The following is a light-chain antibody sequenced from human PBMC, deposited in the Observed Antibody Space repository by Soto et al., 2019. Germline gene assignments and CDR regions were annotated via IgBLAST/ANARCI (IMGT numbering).Light chain of an antibody. CDR3: QQFNKWPRT. Sequence: ESVLTQSPAALSLSPGERATLSCRASQSVSSYLAWYQQKPGQAPRLLIYGASNRATGIPDRFSGSGSGTDFTLTISSLQSEDFAIYYCQQFNKWPRTFGQGTKVDTK. J-gene: IGKJ1*01. CDR1: QSVSSY. CDR2: GAS. V-gene: IGKV3-11*01.